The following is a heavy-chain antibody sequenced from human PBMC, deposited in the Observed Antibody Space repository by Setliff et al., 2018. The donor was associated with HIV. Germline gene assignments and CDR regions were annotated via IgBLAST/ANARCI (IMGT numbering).Heavy chain of an antibody. CDR3: ARVPVAGANWFDP. Sequence: SETLSLTCSVSGVSINRADHYWGWIRQSPGKRLEWIGSVSQSGSTYYNPSLKSRITISVDRSKNLFSLKLISVTAADQGVYYCARVPVAGANWFDPWGLGTLVTVSS. V-gene: IGHV4-39*01. CDR2: VSQSGST. J-gene: IGHJ5*02. CDR1: GVSINRADHY. D-gene: IGHD2-21*01.